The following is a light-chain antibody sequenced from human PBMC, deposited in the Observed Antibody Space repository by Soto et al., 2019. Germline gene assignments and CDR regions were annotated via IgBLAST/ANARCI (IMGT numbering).Light chain of an antibody. CDR1: QSVSSNH. J-gene: IGKJ1*01. CDR2: GGS. Sequence: DIALTQSPATLSFSPGERATLSCRASQSVSSNHLAWYQQKPGQAPRLLIYGGSSRATGIPVRFSGSGSETDFTLTITRLETEDFAVYYCQQYSSSRTFGQGTKVDIK. V-gene: IGKV3-20*01. CDR3: QQYSSSRT.